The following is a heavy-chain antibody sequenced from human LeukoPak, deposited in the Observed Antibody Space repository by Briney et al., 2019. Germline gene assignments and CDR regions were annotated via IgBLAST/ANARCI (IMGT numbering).Heavy chain of an antibody. CDR2: ISGSGGST. CDR3: AKETITIFGVVIGVFDY. D-gene: IGHD3-3*01. V-gene: IGHV3-23*01. J-gene: IGHJ4*02. CDR1: GFTFSSYA. Sequence: GGSLRLSCAASGFTFSSYAMSWVRQAPGKGLEWVSAISGSGGSTYYADSVKGRFTISRDNSKNTLYLQMNSLRAEDTAVYYCAKETITIFGVVIGVFDYWGQGTLVTVSS.